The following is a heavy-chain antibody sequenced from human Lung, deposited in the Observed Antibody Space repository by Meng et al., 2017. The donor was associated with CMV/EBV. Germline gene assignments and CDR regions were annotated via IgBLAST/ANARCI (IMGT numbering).Heavy chain of an antibody. J-gene: IGHJ4*02. CDR3: ARDRPPLFYDDSTGYDF. CDR2: INPNTGDT. D-gene: IGHD3-22*01. CDR1: GYTFTNYY. V-gene: IGHV1-2*02. Sequence: ASVXVSXKASGYTFTNYYIHWVRQAPGQGLEWMGWINPNTGDTNYARKFQGRVTMTRDTSISTVYMELIRLRSDDTAVFYCARDRPPLFYDDSTGYDFWGQGTXVTVAS.